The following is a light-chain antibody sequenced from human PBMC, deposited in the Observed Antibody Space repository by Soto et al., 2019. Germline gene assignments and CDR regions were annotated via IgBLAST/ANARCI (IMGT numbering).Light chain of an antibody. J-gene: IGKJ1*01. CDR1: QRITTY. Sequence: EIQMTQPTSSLSASVGDRVTITCRASQRITTYLNWYQQKPGKAPKLLIYKASTLKSGVPSRFSGSGSGTEFTLTISSLQPDDFATYYCQHYNSYSEAFGQGTNV. V-gene: IGKV1-5*03. CDR3: QHYNSYSEA. CDR2: KAS.